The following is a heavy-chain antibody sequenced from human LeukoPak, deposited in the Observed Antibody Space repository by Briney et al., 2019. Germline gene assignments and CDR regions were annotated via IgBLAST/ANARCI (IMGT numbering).Heavy chain of an antibody. J-gene: IGHJ6*02. CDR1: GYTFTGYY. Sequence: GASVKVSCKASGYTFTGYYMHWVRQAPGQGFEWMGWINPNSGGTNYAQKFQGRVTMTRDTSISTAYMELSRLRSDDTAVYYCARARIGEYGMDVWGQGTTVTVSS. D-gene: IGHD3-10*01. V-gene: IGHV1-2*02. CDR3: ARARIGEYGMDV. CDR2: INPNSGGT.